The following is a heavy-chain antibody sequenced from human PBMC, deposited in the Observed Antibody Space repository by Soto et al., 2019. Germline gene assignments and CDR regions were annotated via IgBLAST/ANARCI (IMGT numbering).Heavy chain of an antibody. CDR3: ARVERGTATTVVDAFDI. J-gene: IGHJ3*02. V-gene: IGHV4-34*01. CDR1: GGSVNSGNYY. Sequence: QVQLQQWGAGLLKPSETLSLTCAVFGGSVNSGNYYWSWIRQPPGKGLEWIGEMSHSGGNHFNPSLKSRVTISVDTSKHQFSLKMSSVTAADTALYYCARVERGTATTVVDAFDIWGPGTMVTVSS. CDR2: MSHSGGN. D-gene: IGHD1-1*01.